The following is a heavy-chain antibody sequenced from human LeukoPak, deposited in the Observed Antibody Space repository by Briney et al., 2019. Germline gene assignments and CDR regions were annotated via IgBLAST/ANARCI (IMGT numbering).Heavy chain of an antibody. Sequence: GGSLRLSCAASGFTFSSYSMNWVRQAPGKGLEWVSSISSSSSYIYYADSVKGRFTISRDNAKNSLYLQMNSLRAEDTADYYCARAIAAADNYWGQGTLVTVSS. D-gene: IGHD6-13*01. CDR2: ISSSSSYI. J-gene: IGHJ4*02. CDR1: GFTFSSYS. CDR3: ARAIAAADNY. V-gene: IGHV3-21*04.